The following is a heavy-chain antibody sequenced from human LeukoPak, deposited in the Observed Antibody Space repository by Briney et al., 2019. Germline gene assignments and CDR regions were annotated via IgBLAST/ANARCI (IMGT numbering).Heavy chain of an antibody. CDR1: GGSISSGYY. J-gene: IGHJ6*03. V-gene: IGHV4-38-2*01. CDR3: ARTRLAGILYYMDV. Sequence: KPSETLSLTCAVSGGSISSGYYWGWIRQPPGKGLEWIGSIYHSGSTYYNPSLKSRVTISVDTSKNQFSLKLSSVTAADTAVYYCARTRLAGILYYMDVWGKGTTVTVSS. CDR2: IYHSGST.